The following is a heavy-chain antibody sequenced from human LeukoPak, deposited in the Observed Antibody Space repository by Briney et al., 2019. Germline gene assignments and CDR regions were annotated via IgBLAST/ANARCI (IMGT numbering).Heavy chain of an antibody. Sequence: SETLSLTCTVSVGSISSSSYYWGSIRQPPGKGLEWIGSIYYSGSTYYNPSLKSRVTISVDTSKNQFSLWVRSVPAEDTVVYFCVRCVQQLPNYWGQGTLVTVSS. J-gene: IGHJ4*02. CDR1: VGSISSSSYY. D-gene: IGHD6-13*01. V-gene: IGHV4-39*01. CDR3: VRCVQQLPNY. CDR2: IYYSGST.